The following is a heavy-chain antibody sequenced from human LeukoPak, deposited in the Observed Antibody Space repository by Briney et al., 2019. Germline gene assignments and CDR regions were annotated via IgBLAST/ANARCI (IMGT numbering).Heavy chain of an antibody. CDR1: GYTFTGYY. CDR2: INPNSGGT. CDR3: ARGRVVRAGGGFDP. V-gene: IGHV1-2*02. D-gene: IGHD3-10*01. J-gene: IGHJ5*02. Sequence: ASVKVSCKASGYTFTGYYMHWVRQAPGQGLEWTGWINPNSGGTNYAQKFQGRVTMTRDTSISTAYMELSRLRSDDTAVYYCARGRVVRAGGGFDPWGQGTLVTVSS.